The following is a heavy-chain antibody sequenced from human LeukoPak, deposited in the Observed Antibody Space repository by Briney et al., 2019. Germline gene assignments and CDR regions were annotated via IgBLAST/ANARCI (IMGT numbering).Heavy chain of an antibody. Sequence: PSETLSLTCTVSGGSISSSSYYWGWIRQPPGKGLEWIGSICYSGSTYYNPSLKSRVTISVDTSKNQFSLKLSSVTAADTAVYCCARDNRYFDWLSQPFDYWGQGTLVTVSS. J-gene: IGHJ4*02. V-gene: IGHV4-39*07. CDR1: GGSISSSSYY. CDR2: ICYSGST. CDR3: ARDNRYFDWLSQPFDY. D-gene: IGHD3-9*01.